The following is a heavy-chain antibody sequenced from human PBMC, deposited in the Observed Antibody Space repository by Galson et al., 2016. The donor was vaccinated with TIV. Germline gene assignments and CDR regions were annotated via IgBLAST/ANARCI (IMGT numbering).Heavy chain of an antibody. CDR3: ARSGDRGGYMDV. CDR2: IVPIVGSI. CDR1: GDSFSSYT. J-gene: IGHJ6*03. V-gene: IGHV1-69*13. Sequence: SVKVSCKASGDSFSSYTINWVRQAPGQGLEWMGGIVPIVGSISKAQRVQGRLTITADEPTSNAYMELTSLTSDDTAVYYCARSGDRGGYMDVWGKGTTVTVSS. D-gene: IGHD3-10*01.